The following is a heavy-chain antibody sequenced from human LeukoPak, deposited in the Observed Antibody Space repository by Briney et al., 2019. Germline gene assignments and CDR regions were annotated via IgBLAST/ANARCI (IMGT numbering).Heavy chain of an antibody. CDR3: ARHDSSGYYHY. J-gene: IGHJ4*02. V-gene: IGHV3-53*01. CDR1: GFTVSSNY. CDR2: IYSGGST. D-gene: IGHD3-22*01. Sequence: GGSLRLSCAASGFTVSSNYMSWVRQAPGKGLEWVSVIYSGGSTYYADSVKGRFTISRDNSKNTLYLQMNSLRAEDTAVYYCARHDSSGYYHYWGQGTLVTVSS.